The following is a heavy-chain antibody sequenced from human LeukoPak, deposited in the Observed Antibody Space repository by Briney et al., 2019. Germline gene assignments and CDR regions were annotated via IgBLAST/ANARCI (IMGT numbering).Heavy chain of an antibody. CDR1: GYTFTSYD. D-gene: IGHD3-9*01. Sequence: ASVNVSCKASGYTFTSYDINWVRQATGQGLEWMGWMNPNSGNTGYAQKFQGRVTMTRNTSISTAYMELSSLRSEDTAVYYCARGLPVRQYYDILTGYEPWGQGTLVTVSS. CDR2: MNPNSGNT. CDR3: ARGLPVRQYYDILTGYEP. J-gene: IGHJ5*02. V-gene: IGHV1-8*01.